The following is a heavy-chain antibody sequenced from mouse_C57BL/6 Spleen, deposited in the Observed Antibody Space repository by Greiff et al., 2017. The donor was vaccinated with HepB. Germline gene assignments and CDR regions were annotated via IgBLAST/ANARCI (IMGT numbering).Heavy chain of an antibody. CDR3: ARLLWLRDWYFDV. V-gene: IGHV1-53*01. Sequence: QVQLQQPGTELVKPGASVKLSCKASGYTFTSYWMHWVKQRPGQGLEWIGNINPSNGGTNYNEKFKSKATLTVDKSSSTAYMQRSSLTSEDSAVYYCARLLWLRDWYFDVWGTGTTVTVSS. CDR2: INPSNGGT. J-gene: IGHJ1*03. D-gene: IGHD2-2*01. CDR1: GYTFTSYW.